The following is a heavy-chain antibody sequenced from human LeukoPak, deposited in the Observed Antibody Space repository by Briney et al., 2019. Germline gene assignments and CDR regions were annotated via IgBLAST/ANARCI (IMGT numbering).Heavy chain of an antibody. CDR3: ARDPPLNYYDSSSYDY. D-gene: IGHD3-22*01. CDR1: GYTFTSYY. V-gene: IGHV1-46*01. J-gene: IGHJ4*02. Sequence: GASVKVSCKASGYTFTSYYMHWVRQAPGQGLEWMGIINPSGGSTSYAQKFQGRVTMTRDTSTSTVYVELSSLRSEDTAVYYCARDPPLNYYDSSSYDYWGQGTLVTVSS. CDR2: INPSGGST.